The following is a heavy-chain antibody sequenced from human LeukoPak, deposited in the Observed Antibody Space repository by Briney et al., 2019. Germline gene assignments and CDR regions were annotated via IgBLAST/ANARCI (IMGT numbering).Heavy chain of an antibody. Sequence: SETLSLTCAVYGGSFSEYYWSWIRQPPEKGLEWIGEIYESGSANYNPSLKSRVTISLDTSKNQISLNLNSVTAADTAVYYCARSGRRPQPRGSFDYWGQGTLVTVSS. J-gene: IGHJ4*02. CDR2: IYESGSA. V-gene: IGHV4-34*01. CDR1: GGSFSEYY. CDR3: ARSGRRPQPRGSFDY. D-gene: IGHD3-10*01.